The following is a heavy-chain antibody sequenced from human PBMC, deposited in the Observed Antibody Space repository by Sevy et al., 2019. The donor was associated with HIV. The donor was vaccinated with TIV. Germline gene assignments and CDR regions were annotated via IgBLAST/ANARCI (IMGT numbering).Heavy chain of an antibody. CDR2: IKSKTDGGTT. D-gene: IGHD3-16*01. Sequence: GGSLRLSCAASGFTFSNAWMSWVRQAPGKGLEWDGRIKSKTDGGTTDYAAPVKGRFTISRDDSKNTLYLQMNSLKTEDTAVYYCTTDAYDYGWGSQYYYYGMDVWGQGTTVTVSS. CDR3: TTDAYDYGWGSQYYYYGMDV. V-gene: IGHV3-15*01. J-gene: IGHJ6*02. CDR1: GFTFSNAW.